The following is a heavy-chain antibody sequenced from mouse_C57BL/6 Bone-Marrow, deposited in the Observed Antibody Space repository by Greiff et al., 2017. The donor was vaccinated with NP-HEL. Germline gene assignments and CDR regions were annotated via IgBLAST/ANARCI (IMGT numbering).Heavy chain of an antibody. V-gene: IGHV1-85*01. CDR2: IYPRDGST. CDR1: GYTFTSYD. CDR3: ARPQYYGSSPWFAY. Sequence: QVQLKQSGPELVKPGASVKLSCKASGYTFTSYDINWVKQRPGQGLEWIGWIYPRDGSTKYNEKFKGKATLTVDTSSSTAYMELHSLTSEDSAVYFCARPQYYGSSPWFAYWGQGTLVTVSA. J-gene: IGHJ3*01. D-gene: IGHD1-1*01.